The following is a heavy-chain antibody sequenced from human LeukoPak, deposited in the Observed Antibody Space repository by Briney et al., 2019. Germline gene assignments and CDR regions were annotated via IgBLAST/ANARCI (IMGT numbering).Heavy chain of an antibody. CDR1: GYTFTVYY. CDR3: ARTTAMVTIFDY. J-gene: IGHJ4*02. Sequence: ASVKVSCKASGYTFTVYYMHWVRQAPGQGLEWMGRINPNNGATNYAQKLQGRVTITGDTSISTAYMELSSLRSEDTAVYYCARTTAMVTIFDYWGQGTLVTVSS. CDR2: INPNNGAT. D-gene: IGHD5-18*01. V-gene: IGHV1-2*06.